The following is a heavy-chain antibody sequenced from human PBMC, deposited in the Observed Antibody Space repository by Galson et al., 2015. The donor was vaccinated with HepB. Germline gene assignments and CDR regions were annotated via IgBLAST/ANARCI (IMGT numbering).Heavy chain of an antibody. J-gene: IGHJ4*02. CDR3: SRGHLFGVI. D-gene: IGHD3-10*02. CDR1: GFTFGDYS. Sequence: YLRPACAGSGFTFGDYSLHWFRQAPGLGLEGVGFIRKKAYGETPQYAASVNGRFTISRDDSKSIAYLQMDSLKNEDTAVYFCSRGHLFGVIWGQGTLVTVSS. CDR2: IRKKAYGETP. V-gene: IGHV3-49*03.